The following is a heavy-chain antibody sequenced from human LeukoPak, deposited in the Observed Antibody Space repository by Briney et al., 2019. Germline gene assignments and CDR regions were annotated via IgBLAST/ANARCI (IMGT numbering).Heavy chain of an antibody. J-gene: IGHJ4*02. D-gene: IGHD2-21*01. Sequence: GGSLRLSCAASGFTFSSYGMHWVRQAPGKGLEWVAVISYDGSNKYYADSVKGRFTISRDNSNNTLYLHMNSLRAEDTAVYYCARSPVTGLWLPRMYYFDYWGQGTLVTVSS. CDR3: ARSPVTGLWLPRMYYFDY. V-gene: IGHV3-30*03. CDR2: ISYDGSNK. CDR1: GFTFSSYG.